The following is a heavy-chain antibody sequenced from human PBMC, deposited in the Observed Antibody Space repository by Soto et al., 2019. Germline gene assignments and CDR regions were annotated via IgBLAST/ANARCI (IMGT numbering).Heavy chain of an antibody. J-gene: IGHJ4*02. CDR3: AKGSYSGRYSDFDC. D-gene: IGHD1-26*01. V-gene: IGHV3-30*18. Sequence: GSLRLSCAASGFTFSSYGMFWVRQAPGRGLEWVAFISYDGSDKCSDSVKGRFTISRDNSKNTLYLQMNSLRAEDTAVYYCAKGSYSGRYSDFDCWGQGTLVTVSS. CDR1: GFTFSSYG. CDR2: ISYDGSDK.